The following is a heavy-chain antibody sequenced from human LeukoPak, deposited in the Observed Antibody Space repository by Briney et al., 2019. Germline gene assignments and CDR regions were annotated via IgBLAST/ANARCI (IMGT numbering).Heavy chain of an antibody. CDR3: ARGAAAAGSEFDY. Sequence: PSETLSLTCAVSGGSLSSSNWWSWVRQPPGKGLEWIGEIYHSGSTNYNPSLKSRVTISVDKSKNQFSLKLSSVTAADTAVYYCARGAAAAGSEFDYWGQGTLVTVSS. V-gene: IGHV4-4*02. D-gene: IGHD6-13*01. CDR2: IYHSGST. J-gene: IGHJ4*02. CDR1: GGSLSSSNW.